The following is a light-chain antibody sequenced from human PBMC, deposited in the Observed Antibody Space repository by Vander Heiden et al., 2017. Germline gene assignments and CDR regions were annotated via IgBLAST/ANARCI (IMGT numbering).Light chain of an antibody. J-gene: IGKJ4*01. CDR2: DAT. Sequence: ILLPLSPGHLCWDPGERANLSCRASQSVSARLAWYQHKPGQAPKLLIFDATNRATGIPARFSGSGSGTDFTLTISSLAPEDFAVYYCQQYINWPLTFGGGTKVEIK. CDR3: QQYINWPLT. CDR1: QSVSAR. V-gene: IGKV3-11*01.